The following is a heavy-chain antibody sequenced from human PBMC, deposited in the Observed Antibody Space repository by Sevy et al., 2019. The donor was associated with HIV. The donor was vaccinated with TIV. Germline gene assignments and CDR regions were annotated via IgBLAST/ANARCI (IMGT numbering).Heavy chain of an antibody. CDR3: AKDSHYYDSSGYLVLMDY. CDR2: ISYDGSNK. Sequence: GGSLRLSCAASGFTFSSYGMHWVRQAPGKGLEWVAVISYDGSNKCYADSVKGRFTISRDNSKNTLYLQMNSLRAEDTAVYYCAKDSHYYDSSGYLVLMDYWGQGTLVTVSS. D-gene: IGHD3-22*01. CDR1: GFTFSSYG. V-gene: IGHV3-30*18. J-gene: IGHJ4*02.